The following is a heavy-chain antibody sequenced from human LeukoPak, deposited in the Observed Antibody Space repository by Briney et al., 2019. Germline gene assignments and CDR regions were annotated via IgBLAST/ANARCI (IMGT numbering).Heavy chain of an antibody. CDR3: ARVGQQKKFDY. CDR2: IYYSGST. Sequence: GSLRLSCAASEFTFDNYAMSWIRQPPGKGLEWIGYIYYSGSTNYNPSLKSRVTISVDTSKNQFSLKLSSVTAADTAVYYCARVGQQKKFDYWGQGTLVTVSS. D-gene: IGHD6-13*01. CDR1: EFTFDNYA. V-gene: IGHV4-59*01. J-gene: IGHJ4*02.